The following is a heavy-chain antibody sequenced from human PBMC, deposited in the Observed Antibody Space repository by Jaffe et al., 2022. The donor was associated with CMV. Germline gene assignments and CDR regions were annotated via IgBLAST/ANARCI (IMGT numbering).Heavy chain of an antibody. D-gene: IGHD5-12*01. J-gene: IGHJ4*02. CDR2: IYPGDSDT. CDR3: ARSLLDGYNYEAWYYFDY. V-gene: IGHV5-51*01. CDR1: GYSFTSYW. Sequence: EVQLVQSGAEVKKPGESLKISCKGSGYSFTSYWIGWVRQMPGKGLEWMGIIYPGDSDTRYSPSFQGQVTISADKSISTAYLQWSSLKASDTAMYYCARSLLDGYNYEAWYYFDYWGQGTLVTVSS.